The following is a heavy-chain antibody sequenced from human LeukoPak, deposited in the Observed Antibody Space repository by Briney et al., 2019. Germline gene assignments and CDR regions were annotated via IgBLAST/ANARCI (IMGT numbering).Heavy chain of an antibody. CDR1: GFTVSSNY. V-gene: IGHV3-7*04. D-gene: IGHD2-2*01. CDR2: IKEDGSEK. CDR3: ARGTHYSFDI. J-gene: IGHJ3*02. Sequence: GGSLRLSCAASGFTVSSNYMSWVRQAPGKGLEWVANIKEDGSEKYYVDSVKGRFTISRDNAKNSLYLQMNSLGAEDTAVYYCARGTHYSFDIWGQGTTVTVSS.